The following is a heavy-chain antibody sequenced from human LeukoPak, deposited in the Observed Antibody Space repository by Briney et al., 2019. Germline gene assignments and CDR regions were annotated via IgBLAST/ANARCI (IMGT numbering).Heavy chain of an antibody. D-gene: IGHD5-24*01. V-gene: IGHV3-23*01. CDR3: AKGSEMATIWDAFDI. CDR1: GFTFSSYA. Sequence: GGFLRLSCAASGFTFSSYAMSWVRQAPGKGLEWVSAISGSGGSTYYADSVKGRFTISRDNSKNTLCLQMNSLRAEDTAVYYCAKGSEMATIWDAFDIWGQGTMVTVSS. CDR2: ISGSGGST. J-gene: IGHJ3*02.